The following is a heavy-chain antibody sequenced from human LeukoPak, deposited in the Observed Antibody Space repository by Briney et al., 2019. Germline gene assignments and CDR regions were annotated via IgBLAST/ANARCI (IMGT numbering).Heavy chain of an antibody. V-gene: IGHV7-4-1*02. CDR1: GYAFSSYP. J-gene: IGHJ4*02. D-gene: IGHD1-26*01. Sequence: ASVKVSCKASGYAFSSYPMNWVRQAPGQGLEWMGWISTNSGNPTYAQGFTGRFVFSLDTSVSTAYLQISSLKAEDTAVYYCAKWREGATPDFDYWGQGTLVTVSS. CDR2: ISTNSGNP. CDR3: AKWREGATPDFDY.